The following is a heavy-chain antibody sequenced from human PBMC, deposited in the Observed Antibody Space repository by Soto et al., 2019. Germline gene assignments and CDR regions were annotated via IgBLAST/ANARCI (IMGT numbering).Heavy chain of an antibody. CDR3: AKDQGIVVPAYGVWRGGYFDY. CDR1: GFTFSSYA. Sequence: GGSLRLSCAASGFTFSSYAMSWVRQAPGKGLEWVSAISGSGGSTYYADSVKGRFTISRDNSKNTLYLQMNSLRAEDTAVYYCAKDQGIVVPAYGVWRGGYFDYWGQGTLVTVSS. J-gene: IGHJ4*02. V-gene: IGHV3-23*01. CDR2: ISGSGGST. D-gene: IGHD2-2*01.